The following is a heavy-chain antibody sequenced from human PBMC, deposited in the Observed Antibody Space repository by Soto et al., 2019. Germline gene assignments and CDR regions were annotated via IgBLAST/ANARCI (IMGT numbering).Heavy chain of an antibody. CDR2: ISSSSSYI. CDR1: GFTFSSYS. CDR3: ARDVLFDFYYYGMDV. J-gene: IGHJ6*02. Sequence: GGSLRLSCAASGFTFSSYSMNWVRQAPGKGLEWVSSISSSSSYIYYADSVKGRFTISRDNAKNSLYLQMNSLRAEDTAVYYCARDVLFDFYYYGMDVWGQGTPVTVAS. V-gene: IGHV3-21*01. D-gene: IGHD2-21*01.